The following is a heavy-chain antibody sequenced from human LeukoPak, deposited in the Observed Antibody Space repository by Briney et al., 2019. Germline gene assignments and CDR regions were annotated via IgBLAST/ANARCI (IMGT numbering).Heavy chain of an antibody. D-gene: IGHD3-10*01. V-gene: IGHV1-2*06. CDR2: INPNSGGT. Sequence: ASSRVSCKSSGYTFTCYYMHWVRQAPGQGLEWMGRINPNSGGTNYAQKFQGRVTMTRDTSISTAYMELSRLRSDDTAVYYCARVRQVRGVIILPYDYWGQGTLVTVSS. J-gene: IGHJ4*02. CDR1: GYTFTCYY. CDR3: ARVRQVRGVIILPYDY.